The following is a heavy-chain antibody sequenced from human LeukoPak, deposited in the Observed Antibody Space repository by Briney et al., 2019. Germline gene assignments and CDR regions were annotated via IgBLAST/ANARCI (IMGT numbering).Heavy chain of an antibody. Sequence: GRSLRLSCAASGFTFDDYAMHWVRQAPGKGLEWVSGISWNSGSIGYADSVKGRFTISRDNAKNMLYLQMNSLRVEDTAVYYCARDSGNWGYAFDIWGQGTTVTVST. V-gene: IGHV3-9*01. CDR3: ARDSGNWGYAFDI. CDR1: GFTFDDYA. D-gene: IGHD7-27*01. J-gene: IGHJ3*02. CDR2: ISWNSGSI.